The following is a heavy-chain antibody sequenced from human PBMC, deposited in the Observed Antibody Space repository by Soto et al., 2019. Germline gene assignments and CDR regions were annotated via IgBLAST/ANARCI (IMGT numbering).Heavy chain of an antibody. J-gene: IGHJ6*02. CDR2: INAGNGNT. Sequence: QVQLVQSGAEEKKPGASVKVSCKASGYTFTSYAMHWVRQAPGQRLEWMGWINAGNGNTKYSQKFQGRVTITRDTSESTAYMELRSLRSEDAAVYYCARDKKGYCISTSCYRYYYYGMDVWGQGTTVTVSS. V-gene: IGHV1-3*05. CDR3: ARDKKGYCISTSCYRYYYYGMDV. CDR1: GYTFTSYA. D-gene: IGHD2-2*01.